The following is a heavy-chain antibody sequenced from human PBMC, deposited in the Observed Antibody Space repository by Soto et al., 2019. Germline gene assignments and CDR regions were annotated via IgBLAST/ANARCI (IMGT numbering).Heavy chain of an antibody. Sequence: SETLSLTCSVSGGSINNNYYYWGWVRQPPGKGLEWIGSVSFTGTTYYGPSLKSRVTISVDTSKNQFSLELSGLRSEDTAVYYCARVYPSDTRYGYVGNNWFDPWGQGTLVTVSS. CDR3: ARVYPSDTRYGYVGNNWFDP. D-gene: IGHD5-18*01. CDR2: VSFTGTT. V-gene: IGHV4-39*07. J-gene: IGHJ5*02. CDR1: GGSINNNYYY.